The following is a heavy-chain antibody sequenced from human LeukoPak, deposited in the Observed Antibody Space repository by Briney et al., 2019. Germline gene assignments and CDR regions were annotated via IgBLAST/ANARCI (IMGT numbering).Heavy chain of an antibody. J-gene: IGHJ6*03. CDR1: GYSFTSYW. CDR3: ARHGHCTNGVCYSNYYYYMDV. Sequence: GESLKISCKGSGYSFTSYWIGWVRQMPGKGLEWMAIIYPDDSDTRYGPSFEGQVIISVDKSISTAYLQWSSLKASDTATYYCARHGHCTNGVCYSNYYYYMDVWGKGTTVTVSS. V-gene: IGHV5-51*01. D-gene: IGHD2-8*01. CDR2: IYPDDSDT.